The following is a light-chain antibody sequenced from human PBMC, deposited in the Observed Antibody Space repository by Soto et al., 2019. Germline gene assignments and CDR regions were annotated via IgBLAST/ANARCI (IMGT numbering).Light chain of an antibody. Sequence: QSVLTQPASVSGSPGQSITISCTGTSSDVGGYNYVSWYQQHPGRAPKLLFYGVNKRPSVVSRRFSGSKSGNTASLTISGLQAEDEADYYCTSYSRSSTVIFGGGTKLTVL. J-gene: IGLJ2*01. CDR3: TSYSRSSTVI. CDR2: GVN. CDR1: SSDVGGYNY. V-gene: IGLV2-14*01.